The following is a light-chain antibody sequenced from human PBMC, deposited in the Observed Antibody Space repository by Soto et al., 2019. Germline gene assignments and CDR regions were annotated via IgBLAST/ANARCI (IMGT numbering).Light chain of an antibody. J-gene: IGKJ5*01. CDR2: GAS. V-gene: IGKV3-15*01. CDR3: QQYNSRPPA. CDR1: QSVSGN. Sequence: EIVMTQSPATLSVSPGERAALSCRASQSVSGNLAWYQQTPGQAPRLLIYGASTRATGIPARFSGSGFGTEFTLTISSLKSEDFAVYYCQQYNSRPPAFGQGTRLEIK.